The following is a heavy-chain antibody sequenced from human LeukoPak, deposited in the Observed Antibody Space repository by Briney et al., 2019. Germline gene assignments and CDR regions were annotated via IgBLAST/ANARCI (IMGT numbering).Heavy chain of an antibody. CDR1: GGTFSSYA. CDR2: IIPIFGTA. V-gene: IGHV1-69*05. J-gene: IGHJ4*02. D-gene: IGHD6-19*01. Sequence: SVTVSCKASGGTFSSYAISWVRQAPGQGLEWMGGIIPIFGTANYAQKFQGRVTITTDESTSTAYMELSSLTSEDTAVYYCARVSDDSGWNFDYWGQGTLVTVSS. CDR3: ARVSDDSGWNFDY.